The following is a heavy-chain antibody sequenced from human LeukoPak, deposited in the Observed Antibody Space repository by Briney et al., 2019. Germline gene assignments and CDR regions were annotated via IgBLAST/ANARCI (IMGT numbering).Heavy chain of an antibody. V-gene: IGHV3-30-3*01. J-gene: IGHJ4*02. Sequence: GGSLRLSCAASGFTFSSYAMHWVRQAPGKGLEWVAVISYDGSNKYYADSVKGRFTISRDNSKNTLYLQMNSLRAEDTAVYYCARDGDTGPFDYWGQGTLVTVSS. D-gene: IGHD7-27*01. CDR1: GFTFSSYA. CDR3: ARDGDTGPFDY. CDR2: ISYDGSNK.